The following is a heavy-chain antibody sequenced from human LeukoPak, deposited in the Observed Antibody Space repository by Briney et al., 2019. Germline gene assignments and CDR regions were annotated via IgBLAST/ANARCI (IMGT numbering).Heavy chain of an antibody. J-gene: IGHJ6*03. Sequence: GGSLRLSCAASGFTFSDYYMSWIRQAPGKGLEWVSYISSSGSTIYYADSVKGRFTISRDNSKNTLYLQMNSLRAEDTAVYYCARIAAAEYYYYYYYMDVWGKGTTVTVSS. CDR2: ISSSGSTI. CDR1: GFTFSDYY. CDR3: ARIAAAEYYYYYYYMDV. V-gene: IGHV3-11*01. D-gene: IGHD6-13*01.